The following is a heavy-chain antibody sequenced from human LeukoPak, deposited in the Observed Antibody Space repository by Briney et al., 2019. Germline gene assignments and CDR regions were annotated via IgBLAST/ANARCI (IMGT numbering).Heavy chain of an antibody. V-gene: IGHV5-51*01. CDR3: ARIGGQTSVDY. CDR2: IYPGDSDT. Sequence: GESLKISCQGSGYTFTSYWIGWVRQMPGKGLEWVGLIYPGDSDTRYSLSFQGQVTISADKSIRTAYLQWSSLKASDTAMYYCARIGGQTSVDYWGQGTLVTVSS. CDR1: GYTFTSYW. D-gene: IGHD3-22*01. J-gene: IGHJ4*02.